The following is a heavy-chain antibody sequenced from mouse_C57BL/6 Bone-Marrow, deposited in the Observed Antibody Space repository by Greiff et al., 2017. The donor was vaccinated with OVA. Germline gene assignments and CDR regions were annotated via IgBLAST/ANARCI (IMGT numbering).Heavy chain of an antibody. CDR3: ARCFLITTVVATDYYAMDY. D-gene: IGHD1-1*01. Sequence: EVQLQQSGPELVKPGASVKISCKASGYTFTDYYMNWVKQSHGKSLEWIGDINPNNGGTSYNQKFKGKATLTVDKSSSTAYMELRSLTSEDSAVYYCARCFLITTVVATDYYAMDYWGQGTSVTVSS. V-gene: IGHV1-26*01. CDR2: INPNNGGT. CDR1: GYTFTDYY. J-gene: IGHJ4*01.